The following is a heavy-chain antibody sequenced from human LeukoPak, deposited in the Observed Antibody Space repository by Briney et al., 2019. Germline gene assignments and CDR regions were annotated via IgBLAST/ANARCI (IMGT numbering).Heavy chain of an antibody. CDR3: ATVEFYYDSWFDP. CDR2: FDPEDGET. D-gene: IGHD3-22*01. J-gene: IGHJ5*02. CDR1: GYTLTELS. V-gene: IGHV1-24*01. Sequence: ASVKVSCKVSGYTLTELSMHWVRQAPGKGLEWMGGFDPEDGETINTQKFQGRVTMTEDTSTDTAYMELSSLRSEDTAVYYCATVEFYYDSWFDPWGQGTLVTVSS.